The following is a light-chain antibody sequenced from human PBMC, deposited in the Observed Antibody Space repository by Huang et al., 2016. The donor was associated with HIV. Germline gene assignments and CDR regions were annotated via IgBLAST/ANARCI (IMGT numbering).Light chain of an antibody. J-gene: IGKJ2*01. Sequence: IVMTQSPATLSVSPGERVTLSCRARRSVGNNLAWYQQKVGQPPRLLIYGASTRATGLAARFSGSGSGTDFTLTISSLQSEDFAVYYCQQYNDWPPWYTFGQGTKLEIK. CDR2: GAS. CDR3: QQYNDWPPWYT. CDR1: RSVGNN. V-gene: IGKV3-15*01.